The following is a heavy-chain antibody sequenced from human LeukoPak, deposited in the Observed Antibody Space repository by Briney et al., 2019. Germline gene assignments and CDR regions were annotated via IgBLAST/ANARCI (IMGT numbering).Heavy chain of an antibody. J-gene: IGHJ6*03. D-gene: IGHD2-2*01. CDR2: IKQDGSEK. V-gene: IGHV3-7*01. CDR3: AREKEGYCSRTSCYLDYYYYYMDV. CDR1: GFTFSRYW. Sequence: GGSLRLSCAAYGFTFSRYWMTWVRQAPGKGLEWVANIKQDGSEKYYVDSVKGRFTISRDNAKNSLYLQMNSLRAEDTAVYYCAREKEGYCSRTSCYLDYYYYYMDVWGKGTTVTISS.